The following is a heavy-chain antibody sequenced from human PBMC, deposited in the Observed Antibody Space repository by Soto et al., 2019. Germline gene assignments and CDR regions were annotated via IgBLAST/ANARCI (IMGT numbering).Heavy chain of an antibody. Sequence: SETLSLTCTVSGGSISSGGYYWSWIRQHPGKGLEWIGYIYYSGSTNYNPSLKSRVTISVDTSKNQFSLKLSSVTAADTAVYYCASSSSGWYWFDPWGQGTLVTVS. CDR2: IYYSGST. D-gene: IGHD6-19*01. V-gene: IGHV4-61*08. CDR3: ASSSSGWYWFDP. J-gene: IGHJ5*02. CDR1: GGSISSGGYY.